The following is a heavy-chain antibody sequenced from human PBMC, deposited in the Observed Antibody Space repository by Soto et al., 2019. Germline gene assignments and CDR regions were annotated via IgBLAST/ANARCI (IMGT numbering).Heavy chain of an antibody. CDR3: ARTTAVPNTLRSRYFIDS. D-gene: IGHD4-17*01. Sequence: PSETLSLTCSVSGGSVSDKTYYWSWIRQPPGKRLEWIGYVYYSGTTNYNPSLKSRVAISVDLSKNRFSLRLSSVPTADTALYYCARTTAVPNTLRSRYFIDSWGQGTMVTVSS. V-gene: IGHV4-61*01. CDR1: GGSVSDKTYY. J-gene: IGHJ4*02. CDR2: VYYSGTT.